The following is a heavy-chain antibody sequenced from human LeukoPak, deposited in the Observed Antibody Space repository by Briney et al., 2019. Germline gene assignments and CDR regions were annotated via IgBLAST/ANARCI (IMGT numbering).Heavy chain of an antibody. D-gene: IGHD6-6*01. Sequence: QTGGSLRLSCAASGFTFSNYRLHWVRQAPGKGLVWVSCINNDDTKVYADSVRGRFTISRDNAKNTMFLQMNGLRAEDTAVYYCARDTDGLGYWGQGTLVTVSS. V-gene: IGHV3-74*01. J-gene: IGHJ4*02. CDR2: INNDDTK. CDR1: GFTFSNYR. CDR3: ARDTDGLGY.